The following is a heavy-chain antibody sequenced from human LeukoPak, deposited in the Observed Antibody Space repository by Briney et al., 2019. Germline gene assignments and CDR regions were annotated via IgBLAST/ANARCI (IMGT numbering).Heavy chain of an antibody. Sequence: SETLSLTCAVYGGSLRGYYWSWIRQSPGKGLGWIGEIDQIGRTRYNPSLKSRVSLSVDTSKNQFSIKLNSVTGADSAVYYCARPGLCSSSTSTGYMHVWGTGTTVTVS. V-gene: IGHV4-34*01. CDR3: ARPGLCSSSTSTGYMHV. CDR1: GGSLRGYY. CDR2: IDQIGRT. D-gene: IGHD2-2*01. J-gene: IGHJ6*03.